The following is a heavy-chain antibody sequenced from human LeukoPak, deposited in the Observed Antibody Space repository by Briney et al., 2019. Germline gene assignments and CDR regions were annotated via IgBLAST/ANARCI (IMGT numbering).Heavy chain of an antibody. D-gene: IGHD1-26*01. CDR3: ARLSATPNWFDP. Sequence: GSLILSCAASGFTFSSYWMSWVRQAPGKGLEWVANIKQDGSEKYYVDSVKGRFTISRDNAKNSLYLQMNSLRAEDTAVYYCARLSATPNWFDPWGQGTLVTVSS. CDR2: IKQDGSEK. CDR1: GFTFSSYW. V-gene: IGHV3-7*01. J-gene: IGHJ5*02.